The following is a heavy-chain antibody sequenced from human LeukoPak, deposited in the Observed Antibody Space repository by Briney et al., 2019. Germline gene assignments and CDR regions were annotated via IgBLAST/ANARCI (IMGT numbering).Heavy chain of an antibody. V-gene: IGHV3-43*02. CDR1: GLPIADFA. Sequence: GGSLRLSCVASGLPIADFAMHWVRKAPGKGLEWVSLISGDGVSTFHADSVKGRFSISRDNSKNSLYLEMNSLRTEDAAMYYCAKESGKFDYWGQGTLVAVSS. CDR2: ISGDGVST. CDR3: AKESGKFDY. J-gene: IGHJ4*02.